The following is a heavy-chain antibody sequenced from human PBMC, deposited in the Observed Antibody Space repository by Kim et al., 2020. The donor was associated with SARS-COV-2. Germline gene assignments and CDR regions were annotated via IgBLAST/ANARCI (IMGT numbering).Heavy chain of an antibody. Sequence: SETLSLTCAVYGGSFSGYYWSWIRQPPGKGLEWIGEINHSGSTNYNPSLKSRVTISVDTSKNQFSLKLSSVTAADTAVYYCARGPPFIAVPYYYGMDVLG. CDR2: INHSGST. D-gene: IGHD6-19*01. CDR1: GGSFSGYY. V-gene: IGHV4-34*01. CDR3: ARGPPFIAVPYYYGMDV. J-gene: IGHJ6*01.